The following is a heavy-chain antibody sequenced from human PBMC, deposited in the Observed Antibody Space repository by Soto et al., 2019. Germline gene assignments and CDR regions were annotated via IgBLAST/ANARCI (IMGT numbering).Heavy chain of an antibody. Sequence: QVQLVQSGAEVKKPGASVKVSCKASGYTFTSYDLNWVRQATGQGPEWMGWMNPNSGNTGYAQKFQGRVTMTRDTSVSTAYMELSSLISGDTAVYYCARGGYNWNYAYYYGMDVWGQGTTVTVSS. CDR3: ARGGYNWNYAYYYGMDV. V-gene: IGHV1-8*01. CDR1: GYTFTSYD. J-gene: IGHJ6*02. D-gene: IGHD1-7*01. CDR2: MNPNSGNT.